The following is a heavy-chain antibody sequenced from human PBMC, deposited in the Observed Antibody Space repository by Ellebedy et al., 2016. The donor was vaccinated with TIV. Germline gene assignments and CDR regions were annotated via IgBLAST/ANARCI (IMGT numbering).Heavy chain of an antibody. CDR2: ISSTGYYI. J-gene: IGHJ3*02. CDR1: GFTFSNNA. Sequence: GESLKISCAASGFTFSNNAMSWVRQAPGKGLEWVSSISSTGYYIYYADSLKGRFTISRDDARNSLYLQMDSLRAEDTAVNYCAGEGFGSGHCGGFDIWGQGTLVTVSS. V-gene: IGHV3-21*06. D-gene: IGHD2-21*01. CDR3: AGEGFGSGHCGGFDI.